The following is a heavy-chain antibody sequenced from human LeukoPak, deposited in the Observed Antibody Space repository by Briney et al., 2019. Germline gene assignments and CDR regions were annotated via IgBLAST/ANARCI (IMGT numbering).Heavy chain of an antibody. V-gene: IGHV3-7*01. Sequence: GGSLRLSCAASGFNFSEYWISWVRQTPGKGLEWVANMKQDGSVEQYADSVKGRFTISRDNANNSLYLQMNGLSAEDTAVYYCARDLDWGRLDFWGQGTLVTVSS. CDR1: GFNFSEYW. D-gene: IGHD3-9*01. CDR2: MKQDGSVE. J-gene: IGHJ4*02. CDR3: ARDLDWGRLDF.